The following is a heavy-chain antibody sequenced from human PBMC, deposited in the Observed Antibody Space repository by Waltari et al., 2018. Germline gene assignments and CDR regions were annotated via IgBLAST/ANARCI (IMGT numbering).Heavy chain of an antibody. CDR1: GGSISSGSYY. Sequence: QLQLQESGPGLVKPSETLSLACTVSGGSISSGSYYWGWIRQPPGKGLEWIGTIYYSGRTYYNPSLNSRLTISVDTSKNQFSLNLSSVTAADTAVYYCASYNWNYAWFDPWGQGTLVTVSS. CDR2: IYYSGRT. J-gene: IGHJ5*02. CDR3: ASYNWNYAWFDP. D-gene: IGHD1-7*01. V-gene: IGHV4-39*07.